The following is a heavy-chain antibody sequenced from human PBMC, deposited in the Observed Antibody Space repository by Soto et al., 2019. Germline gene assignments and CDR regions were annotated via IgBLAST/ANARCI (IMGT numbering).Heavy chain of an antibody. Sequence: VQLQESGPGLVKPSQTLSLTCTVSSGSISSADYYWSWIRQPPGKGLEWIGYIYYTGSAYYNPSLQSRVPMSVDTSTNQFSLKVTSVTAADTAVYYCASGGSSNWFDPWGQGTLVTVSS. J-gene: IGHJ5*02. CDR1: SGSISSADYY. CDR3: ASGGSSNWFDP. CDR2: IYYTGSA. V-gene: IGHV4-30-4*01. D-gene: IGHD1-26*01.